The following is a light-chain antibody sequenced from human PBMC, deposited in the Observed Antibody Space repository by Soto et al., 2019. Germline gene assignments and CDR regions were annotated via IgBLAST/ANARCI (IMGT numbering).Light chain of an antibody. V-gene: IGKV3-20*01. Sequence: EIVLTQSPGTLSLSPGERATLSCRASQSVSSNYLAWYQQKPGQAPRLLIYGASSRAAGIPDRFSGSGSGTEFTLTISRLEPEYFAVYYCQQYGSSPQTFGQGTKVEIK. J-gene: IGKJ1*01. CDR1: QSVSSNY. CDR2: GAS. CDR3: QQYGSSPQT.